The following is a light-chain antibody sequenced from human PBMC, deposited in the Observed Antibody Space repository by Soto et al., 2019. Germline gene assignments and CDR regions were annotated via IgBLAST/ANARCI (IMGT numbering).Light chain of an antibody. CDR1: SSNIGAGYD. J-gene: IGLJ3*02. CDR3: QSYDSSLSGWV. V-gene: IGLV1-40*01. CDR2: GNS. Sequence: QSVLTQPPSVSGAPGQSVTISCTGSSSNIGAGYDVHWYQQLPGTAPKLLIYGNSNRPSGVPDRFSGSKSGTSASLAITGLQAEDEAAYSCQSYDSSLSGWVFGGGTKLTLL.